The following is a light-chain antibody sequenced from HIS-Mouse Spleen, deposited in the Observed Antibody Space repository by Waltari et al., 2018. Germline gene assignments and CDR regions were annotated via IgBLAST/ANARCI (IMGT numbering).Light chain of an antibody. Sequence: QSALTQPASVSGSPGQSITISCTGTSSDVGSYNLVSWYQQHPVKAPKLMIYEGSKRPSGVSNCFSGSKSGNTASLTISGLQAEDEADYYCCSYAGSSTWVFGGGTKLTVL. J-gene: IGLJ3*02. CDR3: CSYAGSSTWV. CDR1: SSDVGSYNL. CDR2: EGS. V-gene: IGLV2-23*01.